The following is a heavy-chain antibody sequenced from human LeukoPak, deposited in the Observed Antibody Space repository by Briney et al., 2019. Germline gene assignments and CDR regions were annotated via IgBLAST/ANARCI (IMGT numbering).Heavy chain of an antibody. V-gene: IGHV1-18*01. CDR1: GYTFTSYG. J-gene: IGHJ4*02. CDR2: ISAYNGNT. Sequence: ASVKLSCKASGYTFTSYGISWVRQAPGQGLEWMGWISAYNGNTNYAQKLQGRVTMTTDTSTSTAYMELRSLGSDDTAVYYCARADSFYDSSGYILYWGQGALVTVSS. D-gene: IGHD3-22*01. CDR3: ARADSFYDSSGYILY.